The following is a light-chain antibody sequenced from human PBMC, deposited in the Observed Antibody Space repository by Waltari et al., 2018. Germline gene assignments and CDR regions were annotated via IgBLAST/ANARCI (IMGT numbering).Light chain of an antibody. V-gene: IGLV1-44*01. J-gene: IGLJ1*01. CDR2: STN. CDR1: RPNIGSNT. Sequence: QSALTQPPSASGTPGQRVTISCSGRRPNIGSNTVAWYQQVPGMAPKFLISSTNERPSGVPGRFSVSKSGSSASLAISALQSEDEADYYCAAWDDSLNGYVFGTGTTVTV. CDR3: AAWDDSLNGYV.